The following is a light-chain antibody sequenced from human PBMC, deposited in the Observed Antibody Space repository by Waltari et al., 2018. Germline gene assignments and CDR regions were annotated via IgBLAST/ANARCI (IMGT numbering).Light chain of an antibody. CDR1: NIPSKS. CDR2: HDF. V-gene: IGLV3-21*03. J-gene: IGLJ2*01. Sequence: SYILTQPPSVSVAPGKTARITCGGNNIPSKSGERYRQKPGQAPALVIYHDFDRPSGIPERFSGSSSGNTATLTISRVEVGDEADYFCQVWDTSGNPSVAFGGGTKLTVL. CDR3: QVWDTSGNPSVA.